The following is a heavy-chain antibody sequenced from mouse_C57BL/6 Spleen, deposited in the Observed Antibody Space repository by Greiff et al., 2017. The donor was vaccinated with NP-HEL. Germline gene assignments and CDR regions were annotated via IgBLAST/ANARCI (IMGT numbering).Heavy chain of an antibody. CDR1: GYTFTSYW. J-gene: IGHJ4*01. CDR3: ARGIYYDYDAMDY. CDR2: IYPGSGST. V-gene: IGHV1-55*01. D-gene: IGHD2-1*01. Sequence: QVQLQQPGAELVKPGASVKMSCKASGYTFTSYWITWVKQRPGQGLEWIGDIYPGSGSTNYNEKFKSKATLTVDTSSSTAYMQLSSLTSEDSAVYYCARGIYYDYDAMDYWGQGTSVTVSS.